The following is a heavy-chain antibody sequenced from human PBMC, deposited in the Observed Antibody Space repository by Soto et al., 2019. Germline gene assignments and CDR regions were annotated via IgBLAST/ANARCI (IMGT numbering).Heavy chain of an antibody. CDR2: ISGSGGSA. V-gene: IGHV3-23*01. D-gene: IGHD6-19*01. CDR1: AFTFSNYA. CDR3: VREDSAWDSRGSFDF. Sequence: EVQVLESGGGLVRPGGSLRLSCAASAFTFSNYAMNWVRQAPGKGLEWVSVISGSGGSASYADSVQGRFTISRDNSKNTLYLQMNSLRAEDTAIYYCVREDSAWDSRGSFDFWGRGTMVTVS. J-gene: IGHJ3*01.